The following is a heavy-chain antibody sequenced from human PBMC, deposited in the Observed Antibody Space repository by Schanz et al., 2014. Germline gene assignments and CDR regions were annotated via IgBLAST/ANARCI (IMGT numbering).Heavy chain of an antibody. CDR1: GGSMDTHY. V-gene: IGHV4-59*08. CDR3: ARRVVPATMGLYFDL. Sequence: QVQLQESGPGLVKPSETLSLMCTVSGGSMDTHYWGWIRQPPGKGLEWIAFIYSSGIANYNPSLGSRVTISVDTSKNHFPLRLPSVTAADTATYYCARRVVPATMGLYFDLWGQGTLVTVSS. D-gene: IGHD2-21*01. J-gene: IGHJ4*02. CDR2: IYSSGIA.